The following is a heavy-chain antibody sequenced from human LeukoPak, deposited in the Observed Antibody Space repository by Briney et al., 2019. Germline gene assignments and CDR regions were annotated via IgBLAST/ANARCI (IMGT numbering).Heavy chain of an antibody. V-gene: IGHV3-23*01. CDR2: IRDSGSST. CDR3: AKYGPQDSGSSHFDY. CDR1: GFTFSSYW. Sequence: GGSLRLSCAASGFTFSSYWMHWVRQAPGKGLEWVSAIRDSGSSTHYADSVKGRFTTSRDNSKNTLFLQMNSLRAEDTAIYYCAKYGPQDSGSSHFDYWGQGALVTVSS. J-gene: IGHJ4*02. D-gene: IGHD1-26*01.